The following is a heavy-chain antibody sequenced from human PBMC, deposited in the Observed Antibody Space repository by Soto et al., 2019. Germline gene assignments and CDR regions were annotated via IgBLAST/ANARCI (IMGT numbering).Heavy chain of an antibody. D-gene: IGHD2-15*01. CDR1: GFTFSSYA. Sequence: PGGSLRLSCAASGFTFSSYAMSLVRQAPGKGLECVSAISGSGGSTYYADSVKGQFTISRDNSKNTLYLQMNSLRAEDTAVYYCAKIPKYCSGGSCFYYYYGMDVWGQGTTVTVSS. CDR2: ISGSGGST. J-gene: IGHJ6*02. V-gene: IGHV3-23*01. CDR3: AKIPKYCSGGSCFYYYYGMDV.